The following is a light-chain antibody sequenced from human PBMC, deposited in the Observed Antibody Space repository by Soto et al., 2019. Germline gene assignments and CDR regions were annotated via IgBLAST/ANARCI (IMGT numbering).Light chain of an antibody. CDR2: DVS. V-gene: IGLV2-11*01. CDR3: CSHAGLWV. Sequence: QSALTQPRSVSGSPGQSVTISCTGTSSDVGGYNYVSWYQQHPGKAPKLMIYDVSKRPSGVPDRFSGSKSGNTASLTISGLQAEDEADYYCCSHAGLWVFGGGTKLTVL. CDR1: SSDVGGYNY. J-gene: IGLJ3*02.